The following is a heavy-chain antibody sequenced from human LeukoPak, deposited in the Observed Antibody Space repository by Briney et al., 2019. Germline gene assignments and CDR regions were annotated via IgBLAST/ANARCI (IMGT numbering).Heavy chain of an antibody. Sequence: PSETLSLTCAVSGGSISGYYWSWIRQPPGKGLEWIGYIYYSGSTNYNPSLKSRVTISVDTSKNQFSLKLSSVTAADTAVYYCARIDSSGYPEDYWGQGTLVTVSS. D-gene: IGHD3-22*01. V-gene: IGHV4-59*08. CDR2: IYYSGST. CDR1: GGSISGYY. CDR3: ARIDSSGYPEDY. J-gene: IGHJ4*02.